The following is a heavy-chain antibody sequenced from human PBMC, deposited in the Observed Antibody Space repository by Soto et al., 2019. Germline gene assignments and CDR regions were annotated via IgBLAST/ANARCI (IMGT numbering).Heavy chain of an antibody. J-gene: IGHJ4*02. V-gene: IGHV3-23*01. CDR3: AKATTSGCRFNPFDS. CDR2: LSGSGTST. Sequence: EVQLLESGGGLVQPGGSLRLSCAASGFSFVNYAINWVRQAPGKGLEWVSGLSGSGTSTYYADSVQGRFTISRDNSRDTLLLQMNSLTADDTAVYYCAKATTSGCRFNPFDSWGQGALVTVYS. CDR1: GFSFVNYA. D-gene: IGHD1-1*01.